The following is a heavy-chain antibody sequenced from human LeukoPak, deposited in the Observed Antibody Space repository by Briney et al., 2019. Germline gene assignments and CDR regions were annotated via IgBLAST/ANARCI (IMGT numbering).Heavy chain of an antibody. CDR1: GGSFSGYY. J-gene: IGHJ4*02. CDR3: ARDKYPPRTGYSSSWHVGYYFDY. D-gene: IGHD6-13*01. CDR2: INHSGST. V-gene: IGHV4-34*01. Sequence: SETLSLTCAVYGGSFSGYYWSWIRLPPGKGLEWIGEINHSGSTNYNPSLKSRVTISVDTSKNQFSLKLSSVTAADTAVYYCARDKYPPRTGYSSSWHVGYYFDYWGQGTLVTVSS.